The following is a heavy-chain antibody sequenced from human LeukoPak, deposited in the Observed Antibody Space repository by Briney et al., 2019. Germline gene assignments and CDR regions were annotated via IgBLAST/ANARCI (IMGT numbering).Heavy chain of an antibody. J-gene: IGHJ6*02. CDR1: GYTFTGYY. Sequence: ASVKVSCKASGYTFTGYYMHWVRQAPEQGLEWMGWINPNSGGTNYAQKFQGRVTMTRDTSNSTAYMELSRLRSDDTAVYYCARDSWYSSGRYYGMDVWGQGTTVTVSS. V-gene: IGHV1-2*02. CDR2: INPNSGGT. D-gene: IGHD6-25*01. CDR3: ARDSWYSSGRYYGMDV.